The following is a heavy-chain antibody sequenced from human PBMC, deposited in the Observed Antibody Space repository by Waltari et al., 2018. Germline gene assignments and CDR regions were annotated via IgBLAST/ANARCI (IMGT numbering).Heavy chain of an antibody. V-gene: IGHV3-7*01. Sequence: EVQLVESGGGLVQPGGSLRLSCAASGFTFSSYWMSWVRQAPGTGLEWVANIKQDGSEKYYVDSVKGRFTISRDNAKNSLYLQMNSLRAEDTAVYYCASAPYCGGDCYSGYYFDFWGQGTLVTVSS. J-gene: IGHJ4*02. CDR1: GFTFSSYW. CDR3: ASAPYCGGDCYSGYYFDF. D-gene: IGHD2-21*02. CDR2: IKQDGSEK.